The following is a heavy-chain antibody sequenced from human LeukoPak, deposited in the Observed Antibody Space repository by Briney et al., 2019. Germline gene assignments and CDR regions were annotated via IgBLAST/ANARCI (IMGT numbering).Heavy chain of an antibody. CDR1: GYTFTGYY. V-gene: IGHV1-2*02. CDR3: ARESGEWELLLSHDFDY. Sequence: GASVKVSCKASGYTFTGYYMHWVRQAPGQGLEWMGWINPNSGGTNYAQKFQGRVTMTRDTSISTACMELSRLRSDDTAVYYCARESGEWELLLSHDFDYWGQGTLVTVSS. D-gene: IGHD1-26*01. CDR2: INPNSGGT. J-gene: IGHJ4*02.